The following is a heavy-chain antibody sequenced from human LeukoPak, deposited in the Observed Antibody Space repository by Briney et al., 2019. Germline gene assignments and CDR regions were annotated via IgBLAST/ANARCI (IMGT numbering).Heavy chain of an antibody. CDR1: GFHFSNYG. D-gene: IGHD5-18*01. CDR3: ANDLGWIQLNLG. Sequence: GGSLRLSCAASGFHFSNYGMNWVSQAPGKGVEWVSGITGDGGTTYYADSVRGRFTISRDNSKNTVYLQMNSLRAEDTAVYYCANDLGWIQLNLGRGQGTLVTVSS. V-gene: IGHV3-23*01. CDR2: ITGDGGTT. J-gene: IGHJ4*02.